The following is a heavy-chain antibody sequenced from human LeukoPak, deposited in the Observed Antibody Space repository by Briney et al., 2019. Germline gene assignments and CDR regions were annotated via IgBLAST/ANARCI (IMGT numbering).Heavy chain of an antibody. CDR3: ASEEGAYGMDV. Sequence: GGSLRLSCAASGFTFSSYSMNWVRQAPGKGLEWVSSISSSSSYIYYADSVKGRFTISRDNAKNSLYLQMNSLRAEDTAVYYCASEEGAYGMDVWGQGTTVTVSS. CDR1: GFTFSSYS. V-gene: IGHV3-21*01. D-gene: IGHD3-16*01. J-gene: IGHJ6*02. CDR2: ISSSSSYI.